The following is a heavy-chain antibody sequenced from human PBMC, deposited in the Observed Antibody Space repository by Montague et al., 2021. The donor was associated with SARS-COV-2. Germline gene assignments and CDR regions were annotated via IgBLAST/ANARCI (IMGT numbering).Heavy chain of an antibody. V-gene: IGHV4-34*01. CDR2: INHSGST. J-gene: IGHJ5*02. CDR3: ARGEGGIIMIVVAGPGWFDP. Sequence: SETLSLTCAVYGGSFSGYYWSWIRQPPGKGLEWIGEINHSGSTNYNPSLKSRVTISVDTSKNQFSLKLSSVTAADTAVYYCARGEGGIIMIVVAGPGWFDPWGQGTLVTVSS. D-gene: IGHD3-22*01. CDR1: GGSFSGYY.